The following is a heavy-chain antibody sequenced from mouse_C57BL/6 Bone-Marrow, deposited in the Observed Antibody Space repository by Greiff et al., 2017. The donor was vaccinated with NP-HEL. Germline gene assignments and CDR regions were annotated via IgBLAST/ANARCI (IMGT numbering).Heavy chain of an antibody. CDR1: GYTFTSYW. D-gene: IGHD2-5*01. CDR3: ARIYSNYVFDY. V-gene: IGHV1-61*01. J-gene: IGHJ2*01. Sequence: QVQLQQPGAELVRPGSSVKLSCKASGYTFTSYWMDWVKQRPGQGLEWIGNIYPSDSETHYNQKFKDKATLTVDKSSSTAYMQLSSLTSEDSAVYYCARIYSNYVFDYWGQGTTLTVSS. CDR2: IYPSDSET.